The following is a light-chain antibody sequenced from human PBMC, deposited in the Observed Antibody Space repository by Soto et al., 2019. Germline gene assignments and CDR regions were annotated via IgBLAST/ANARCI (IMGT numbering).Light chain of an antibody. J-gene: IGLJ1*01. CDR3: NAQADNGKHV. Sequence: QSALTQPPSASGSPGQSVTISCTGNSNDVGHSSFISWYQQHPGQGPKLIIYEVSKRPSGVPDRCSGSKSGNTASLSVSGLQDDDEADYFCNAQADNGKHVFGTGTKLTVL. V-gene: IGLV2-8*01. CDR2: EVS. CDR1: SNDVGHSSF.